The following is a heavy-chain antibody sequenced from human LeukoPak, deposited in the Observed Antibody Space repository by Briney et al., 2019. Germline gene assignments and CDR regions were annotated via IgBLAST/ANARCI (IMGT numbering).Heavy chain of an antibody. CDR2: IYSGGST. V-gene: IGHV3-66*02. D-gene: IGHD6-19*01. Sequence: GGSLRLSCAASGFTVSSNYMSWVRQAPGKGLEWVSVIYSGGSTYYADSVKGRFTISRDNSKNTLYLQMNSLRAEDTTIYYCAKDCAPSSGYTCGWPLYGMDVWGQGTTVTVSS. CDR3: AKDCAPSSGYTCGWPLYGMDV. J-gene: IGHJ6*02. CDR1: GFTVSSNY.